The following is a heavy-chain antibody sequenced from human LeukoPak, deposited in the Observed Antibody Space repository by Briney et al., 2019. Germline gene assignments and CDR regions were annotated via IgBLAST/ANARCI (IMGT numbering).Heavy chain of an antibody. Sequence: ASVKVSCKASGYTFTSYGISWVRQAPGQGLEWMGWISAYNGNTNYAQKLQGRVTMTTDTSTSTAYMELRSLRSDDTAVYYCARTLVGVGATGSRYYFDYWGQGTLVTVSS. V-gene: IGHV1-18*01. D-gene: IGHD1-26*01. CDR2: ISAYNGNT. CDR3: ARTLVGVGATGSRYYFDY. CDR1: GYTFTSYG. J-gene: IGHJ4*02.